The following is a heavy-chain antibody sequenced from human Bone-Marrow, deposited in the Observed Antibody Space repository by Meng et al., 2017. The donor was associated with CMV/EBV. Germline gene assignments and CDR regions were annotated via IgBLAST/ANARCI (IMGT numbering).Heavy chain of an antibody. D-gene: IGHD6-6*01. Sequence: ASVKVSCKASGYTFTNYDINWVRQATGQGLEWMGWMNPKSGNTGYTQNFQGRVTMTWSTPVSTASMELSSLRSEDTAVYYCARSLGSSPEDYWGQGTLVTVSS. V-gene: IGHV1-8*01. J-gene: IGHJ4*02. CDR1: GYTFTNYD. CDR2: MNPKSGNT. CDR3: ARSLGSSPEDY.